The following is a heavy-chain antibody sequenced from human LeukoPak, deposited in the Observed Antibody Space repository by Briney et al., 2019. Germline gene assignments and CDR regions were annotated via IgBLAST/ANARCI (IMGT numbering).Heavy chain of an antibody. J-gene: IGHJ3*02. CDR1: EFTLSNSH. CDR2: ISSSSSTI. D-gene: IGHD6-19*01. Sequence: GGSLRLSCAASEFTLSNSHMNWVRQAPGKGLEWVSYISSSSSTIYYADSVKGRFTISRDNAKNSLYLQMNSLRAEDTAVYYCARAGGRWLLKYAFDIWGQGTMVTVSS. CDR3: ARAGGRWLLKYAFDI. V-gene: IGHV3-48*01.